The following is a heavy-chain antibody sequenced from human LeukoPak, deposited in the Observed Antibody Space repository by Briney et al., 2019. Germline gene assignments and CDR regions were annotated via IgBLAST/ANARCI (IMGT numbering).Heavy chain of an antibody. CDR3: ARGRRGSYYTFQV. D-gene: IGHD3-16*01. J-gene: IGHJ4*02. V-gene: IGHV3-11*01. CDR2: VTSTGRST. Sequence: PGGSLRLSCAVSGFGLSDYYMNWVRQAPGKGLEWISYVTSTGRSTNYADSVKGRFTISRDSAKNSVSLQLSSLTAEDTAVYYCARGRRGSYYTFQVWGQGTLVSVSS. CDR1: GFGLSDYY.